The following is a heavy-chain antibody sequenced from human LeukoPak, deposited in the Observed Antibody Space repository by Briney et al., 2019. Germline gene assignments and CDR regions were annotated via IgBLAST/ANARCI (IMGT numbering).Heavy chain of an antibody. CDR2: IDPSDSYT. CDR1: RYCFTSYW. J-gene: IGHJ4*02. Sequence: GESLKISCKTSRYCFTSYWIGWVRQMPGKGLEWMGRIDPSDSYTNYSPSFQGHVTITADKSISTAYLPWSSLKASDTAMYYCARSVAATSDHDYWGQGTLVTVSS. D-gene: IGHD2-15*01. CDR3: ARSVAATSDHDY. V-gene: IGHV5-10-1*01.